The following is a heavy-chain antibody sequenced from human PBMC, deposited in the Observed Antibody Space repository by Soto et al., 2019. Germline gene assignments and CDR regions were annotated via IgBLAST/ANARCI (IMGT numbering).Heavy chain of an antibody. D-gene: IGHD6-13*01. J-gene: IGHJ4*02. Sequence: PGVSLRLSCAASGFTFSSYRMHWVRQAPGKGLEWVAVISYDGSNKYYADSVKGRFTISRDNSKNTLYLQMNSLRAEDTAVYYCAKSPPWDSSSWYGFDYWGQGTLVTVSS. CDR3: AKSPPWDSSSWYGFDY. CDR1: GFTFSSYR. CDR2: ISYDGSNK. V-gene: IGHV3-30*18.